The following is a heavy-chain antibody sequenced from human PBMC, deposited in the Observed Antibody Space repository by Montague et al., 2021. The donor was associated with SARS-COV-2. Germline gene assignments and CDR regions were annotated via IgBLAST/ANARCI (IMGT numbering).Heavy chain of an antibody. CDR3: ASPTYYYDSSGSDAFDI. Sequence: SETLSLTCTVSGGSISSSSYYWGWIRQPPGKGLEWIGSIYYSGSTYYNPSLKSRVTISVDTSKNQFSLKLSSVAAADTAVYYCASPTYYYDSSGSDAFDILGPGKMGPVSS. J-gene: IGHJ3*02. CDR1: GGSISSSSYY. D-gene: IGHD3-22*01. V-gene: IGHV4-39*01. CDR2: IYYSGST.